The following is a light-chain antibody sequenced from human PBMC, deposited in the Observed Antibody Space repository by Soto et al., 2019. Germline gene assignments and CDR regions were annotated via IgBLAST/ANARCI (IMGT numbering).Light chain of an antibody. Sequence: EIVMTQSPATLSVSPGERATLSCRASQSVGGNLAWYQQKPGQAPRLLIYGASTRAAGVPARFSGSGSGTEFTLTISSLQSEDFAVYYCQPYNNWPPFTFGQGTNLQIK. J-gene: IGKJ2*01. CDR2: GAS. V-gene: IGKV3-15*01. CDR3: QPYNNWPPFT. CDR1: QSVGGN.